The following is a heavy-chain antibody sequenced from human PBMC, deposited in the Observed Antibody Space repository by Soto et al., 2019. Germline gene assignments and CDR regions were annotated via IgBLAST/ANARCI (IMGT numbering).Heavy chain of an antibody. Sequence: EVQLVESGGGLVKPGGSLRLSCTASGFIFRTYGMTWVRQAPGKGLEWASPIYSSGTFIYYADSVKGRFTISRDDAKNSLFLQMNSLRAEDTAVYYCGRAIGRGIIRDWGQGTLVTVSS. V-gene: IGHV3-21*01. CDR2: IYSSGTFI. CDR3: GRAIGRGIIRD. J-gene: IGHJ4*02. D-gene: IGHD3-10*01. CDR1: GFIFRTYG.